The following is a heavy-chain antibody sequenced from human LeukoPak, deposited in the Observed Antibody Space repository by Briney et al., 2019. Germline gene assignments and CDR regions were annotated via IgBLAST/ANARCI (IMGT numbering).Heavy chain of an antibody. CDR2: INSDRSST. V-gene: IGHV3-74*01. CDR1: GFTFSSYW. J-gene: IGHJ3*02. D-gene: IGHD4-23*01. CDR3: SSGNSHAFDI. Sequence: GVSLRLSCAASGFTFSSYWMHWVRQAPGKGLVWVSRINSDRSSTSYADSVKGRFTISRDNAKNTLYLQMNNLRAEDTAVYYCSSGNSHAFDIWGQGTMVTVSS.